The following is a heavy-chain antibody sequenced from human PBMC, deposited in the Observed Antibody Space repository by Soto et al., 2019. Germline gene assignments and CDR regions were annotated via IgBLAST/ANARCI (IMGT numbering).Heavy chain of an antibody. CDR2: IIPILGIA. Sequence: QVQLVQSGAEVKKPGSSVKVSCKASGGTFSSYTISWVRQAPGQGLEWMGRIIPILGIANYAQKFQGRVTITADKSTSTAYMELSSLRSEDTAVYYCARQGLYSGSYRYDYWGQGTLVTVSS. CDR1: GGTFSSYT. J-gene: IGHJ4*02. CDR3: ARQGLYSGSYRYDY. D-gene: IGHD1-26*01. V-gene: IGHV1-69*02.